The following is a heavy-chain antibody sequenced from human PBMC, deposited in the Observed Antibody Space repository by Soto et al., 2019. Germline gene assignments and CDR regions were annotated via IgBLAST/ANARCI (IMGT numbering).Heavy chain of an antibody. Sequence: EVQLLESGGGLVQPGGSLRLSCAASGFTFSRYAMSWVLQAPGKGLEWVSAISGSGGSTYYADSVKGRFTISRDNSKNTLYLQMNSLRAEDTAVYYRAKGGDYGSGLFDPWGQGTLVTVSS. D-gene: IGHD3-10*01. CDR1: GFTFSRYA. CDR3: AKGGDYGSGLFDP. J-gene: IGHJ5*02. V-gene: IGHV3-23*01. CDR2: ISGSGGST.